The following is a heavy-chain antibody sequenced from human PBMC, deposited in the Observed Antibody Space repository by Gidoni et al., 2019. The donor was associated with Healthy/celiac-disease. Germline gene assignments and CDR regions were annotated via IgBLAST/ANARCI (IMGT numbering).Heavy chain of an antibody. Sequence: QVQLVQSGAEVKKPGASVTVSCKVSGYTLTKLSMHWVRQAPGKGLEWMGGFDLADGETIYAQKFQGRVTMTEDTSTDTAYRELSSLRSEDTAVYYCATAAANGNWFDPWGQGTLVTVSS. V-gene: IGHV1-24*01. CDR3: ATAAANGNWFDP. CDR2: FDLADGET. CDR1: GYTLTKLS. J-gene: IGHJ5*02. D-gene: IGHD2-2*01.